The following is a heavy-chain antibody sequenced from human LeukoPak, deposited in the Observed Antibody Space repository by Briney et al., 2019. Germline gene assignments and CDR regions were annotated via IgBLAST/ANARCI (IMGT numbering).Heavy chain of an antibody. CDR3: ARGGYDFWSGSSFWFDP. V-gene: IGHV4-34*01. CDR2: INHSGST. J-gene: IGHJ5*02. CDR1: GGSFSGYY. Sequence: PSETLSLTCAVYGGSFSGYYWSWIRQPPGKGLEWIGEINHSGSTNYNPSLKSRVTISVDTSKNQFSLKLSSVTAADTAVYYCARGGYDFWSGSSFWFDPWGQGTLVTVSS. D-gene: IGHD3-3*01.